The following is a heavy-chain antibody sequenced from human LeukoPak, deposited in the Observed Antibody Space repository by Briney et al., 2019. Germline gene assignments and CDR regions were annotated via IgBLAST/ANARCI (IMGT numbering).Heavy chain of an antibody. Sequence: SVKVSCKASGGTFSSYAISWVRQAPGQGLEWMGGIIPIFGTANYAQKFQGRVTITADKSTSTAYMELSSLRSEDTAVYYCARAVRYNDAFDIWGQGTMVTVSS. CDR1: GGTFSSYA. V-gene: IGHV1-69*06. D-gene: IGHD1-1*01. CDR3: ARAVRYNDAFDI. CDR2: IIPIFGTA. J-gene: IGHJ3*02.